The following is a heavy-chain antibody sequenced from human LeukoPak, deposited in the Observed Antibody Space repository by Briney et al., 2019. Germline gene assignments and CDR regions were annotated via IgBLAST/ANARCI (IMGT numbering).Heavy chain of an antibody. CDR3: ARVVGVAAAGKGYYYYYMDV. J-gene: IGHJ6*03. CDR1: GFTFSSYG. D-gene: IGHD6-13*01. V-gene: IGHV3-30*02. Sequence: GGSLRLSCAASGFTFSSYGMHWVRQAPGKGLEWVAFIRYDGSNKYYADSAKGRFTISRDNSKNTLYLQMNSLRAEDTAVYYCARVVGVAAAGKGYYYYYMDVWGKGTTVTVSS. CDR2: IRYDGSNK.